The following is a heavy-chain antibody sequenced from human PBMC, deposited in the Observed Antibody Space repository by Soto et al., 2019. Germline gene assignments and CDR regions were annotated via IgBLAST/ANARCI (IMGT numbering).Heavy chain of an antibody. CDR2: IIPILDIA. D-gene: IGHD3-9*01. CDR3: ASQDILTGPMAY. CDR1: GDTFSTYT. Sequence: QVQLVQSGAEVKKPGSSVKVSCKASGDTFSTYTLSWVRQAPGQGLEWMGRIIPILDIANYPQKFQGRVTITADKSTTTAHMELRSLRPEDSAVYYCASQDILTGPMAYWGQGTLVTVSS. V-gene: IGHV1-69*02. J-gene: IGHJ4*02.